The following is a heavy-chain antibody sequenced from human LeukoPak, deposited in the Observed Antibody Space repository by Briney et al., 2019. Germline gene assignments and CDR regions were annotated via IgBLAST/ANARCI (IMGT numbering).Heavy chain of an antibody. V-gene: IGHV3-21*01. CDR3: ARLKWLVQDFDY. D-gene: IGHD6-19*01. J-gene: IGHJ4*02. CDR2: ISSSSSYI. Sequence: GGSLRLSCAASGFTFSSYSMNWVRQAPGKGLEWVSSISSSSSYIYYADSVKGRFTISRDNAKNSLYLQMNSLRAEDTAVYYCARLKWLVQDFDYWGQGTLVTVSS. CDR1: GFTFSSYS.